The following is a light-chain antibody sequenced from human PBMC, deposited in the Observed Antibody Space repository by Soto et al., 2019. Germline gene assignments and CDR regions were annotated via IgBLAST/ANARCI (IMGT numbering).Light chain of an antibody. CDR3: QQYNNWPAT. CDR2: GAS. CDR1: QSVSTN. J-gene: IGKJ1*01. Sequence: EIVMTQSPATLSVSPGERATLSCRASQSVSTNLAWYQQKPGQGPRLLIFGASTRAIGIPARFSGSGSGTDFTLTISSLQSEDFAVYYCQQYNNWPATFGQGTKVDIK. V-gene: IGKV3-15*01.